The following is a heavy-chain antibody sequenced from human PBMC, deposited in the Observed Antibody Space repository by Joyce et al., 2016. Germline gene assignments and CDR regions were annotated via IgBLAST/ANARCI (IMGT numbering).Heavy chain of an antibody. D-gene: IGHD1-1*01. V-gene: IGHV3-30*09. Sequence: VQLVESGGGVVQPGKSLRLSCAASGFTFGSHVMHWVRQAPGKGLEWVSLISWDGRNQYYADSVKGRFAISRDNSENTLYLEMNSLRTEDTAVYFCARDRAGTRLKGGFEYWGQGTLVTVSS. CDR2: ISWDGRNQ. CDR1: GFTFGSHV. CDR3: ARDRAGTRLKGGFEY. J-gene: IGHJ4*02.